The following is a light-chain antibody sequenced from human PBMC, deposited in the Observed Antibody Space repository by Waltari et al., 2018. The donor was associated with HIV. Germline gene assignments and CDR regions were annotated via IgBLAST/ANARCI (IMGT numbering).Light chain of an antibody. CDR2: GGS. V-gene: IGKV3-15*01. CDR3: QQYNVRPPVT. CDR1: RSIGNN. J-gene: IGKJ5*01. Sequence: EIVVTQSPVTLSVSPGQRAPLSCRSSRSIGNNLAWYQQRPGQPPRLLIYGGSTRATGIPDRFSGSGSGAQFTLTIDGLQSEDFAVYYCQQYNVRPPVTFGQGTRLDIK.